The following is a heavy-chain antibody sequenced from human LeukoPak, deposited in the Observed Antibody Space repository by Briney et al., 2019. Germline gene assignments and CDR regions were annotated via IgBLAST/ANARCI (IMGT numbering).Heavy chain of an antibody. J-gene: IGHJ2*01. CDR1: GGSISSSTYY. V-gene: IGHV4-39*01. CDR2: IFYIGTT. CDR3: ARRRENGSGSRWYFDL. Sequence: SETLSLTCTVSGGSISSSTYYWGWIRQPPGKGLEWIVSIFYIGTTYYNPSLKRRVTMSVDTSRNQFSLKLSSVTAADTAVYYCARRRENGSGSRWYFDLWGRGTLLTVSS. D-gene: IGHD3-22*01.